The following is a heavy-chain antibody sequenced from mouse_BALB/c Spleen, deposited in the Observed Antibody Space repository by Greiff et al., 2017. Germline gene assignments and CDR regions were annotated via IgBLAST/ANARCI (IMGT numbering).Heavy chain of an antibody. V-gene: IGHV1S81*02. CDR3: ARDFYRYDGYAMDY. CDR2: INPSNGRT. J-gene: IGHJ4*01. Sequence: QVQLQQPGAELVKPGASVKLSCKASGYTFTSYWMHWVKQRPGQGLEWIGEINPSNGRTNYNEKFKSKATLTVDKSSSTAYMQLSSLTSEDSAVYYCARDFYRYDGYAMDYWGQGTSVTVSS. D-gene: IGHD2-14*01. CDR1: GYTFTSYW.